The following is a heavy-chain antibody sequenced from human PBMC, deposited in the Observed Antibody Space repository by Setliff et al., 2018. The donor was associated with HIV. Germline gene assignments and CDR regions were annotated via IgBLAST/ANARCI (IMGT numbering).Heavy chain of an antibody. Sequence: PSETLSLTCAVYGGSFSDYYWSWIRQPPGKGLEWVGRIKSKADGETTDYAAPVKGRFTISRDDSKNTLYLQMNSLKIEDTAVYYCPTGALQYFDWLLFPEFDYWGQGTLVTVSS. D-gene: IGHD3-9*01. J-gene: IGHJ4*02. V-gene: IGHV3-15*01. CDR3: PTGALQYFDWLLFPEFDY. CDR2: IKSKADGETT. CDR1: GGSFSDYY.